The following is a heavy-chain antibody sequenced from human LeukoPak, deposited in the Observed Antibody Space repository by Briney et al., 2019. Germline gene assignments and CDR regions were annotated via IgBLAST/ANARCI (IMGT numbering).Heavy chain of an antibody. CDR2: ISSSGSTI. V-gene: IGHV3-48*03. CDR1: GFTFSSYE. J-gene: IGHJ3*02. D-gene: IGHD5-18*01. Sequence: GGSLRLSCAASGFTFSSYEMNWVRQAPGKGLECVSYISSSGSTIYYADSVKGRFTISRDNAKNSLYLQMNSLRTEDTAVYYCAREGYNYGSDAFDIWGQGTMVTVSS. CDR3: AREGYNYGSDAFDI.